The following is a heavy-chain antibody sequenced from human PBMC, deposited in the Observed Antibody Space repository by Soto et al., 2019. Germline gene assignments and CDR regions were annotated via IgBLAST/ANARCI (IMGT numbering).Heavy chain of an antibody. Sequence: GASVKVSCKASGYTFTGYYIHWVRQAPGQGLEWMGIISLYHHSTSYAQKFQGRLTVTNDTSTTTVYMELSSLTSEDTAVYWCARELYSCGGDCPYYMDYWGQGTLVTVSS. J-gene: IGHJ4*02. V-gene: IGHV1-46*01. CDR2: ISLYHHST. CDR1: GYTFTGYY. D-gene: IGHD2-21*02. CDR3: ARELYSCGGDCPYYMDY.